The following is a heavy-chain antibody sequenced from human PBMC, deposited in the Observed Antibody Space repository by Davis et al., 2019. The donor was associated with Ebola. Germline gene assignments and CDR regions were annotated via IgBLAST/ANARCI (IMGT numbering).Heavy chain of an antibody. V-gene: IGHV3-49*03. CDR3: TRAKGYSYAPSGY. CDR1: GFTFGDYA. CDR2: IRSKAYGGTT. D-gene: IGHD5-18*01. J-gene: IGHJ4*02. Sequence: PGGSLRLSCTASGFTFGDYAMSWFRQAPGKGLEWVGFIRSKAYGGTTEYAASVKGRFTISRDDSKSIAYLQMNSLKTEDTAVYYCTRAKGYSYAPSGYWGQGTLVTVSS.